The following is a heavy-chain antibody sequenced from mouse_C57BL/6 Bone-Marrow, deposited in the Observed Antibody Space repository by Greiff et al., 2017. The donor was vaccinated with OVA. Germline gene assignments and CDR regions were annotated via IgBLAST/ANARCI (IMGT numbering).Heavy chain of an antibody. J-gene: IGHJ4*01. D-gene: IGHD1-1*01. CDR3: ARVVEGGNAMDY. V-gene: IGHV1-52*01. CDR1: GYTFTSYW. Sequence: VKLKQPGAELVRPGSSVKLSCKASGYTFTSYWMHWVKQRPIQGLEWIGNIDPSDSETHYNQKFKDKATLTVDKYSSTAYMQLSSLTSEDSAVYYCARVVEGGNAMDYWGQGTSVTVSS. CDR2: IDPSDSET.